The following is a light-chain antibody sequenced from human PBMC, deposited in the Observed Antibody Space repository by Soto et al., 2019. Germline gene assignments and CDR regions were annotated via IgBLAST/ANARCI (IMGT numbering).Light chain of an antibody. Sequence: EIVMTQSPATLSVSPGERVTLSCRASQSISSSLAWYQQKPGQAPRLLIYAASTRATGIPARFSGSGSGTEFTLTISSLQFEDFAVYYCQQYNNRPPGFGQGTKLEIK. CDR1: QSISSS. V-gene: IGKV3-15*01. CDR2: AAS. CDR3: QQYNNRPPG. J-gene: IGKJ2*03.